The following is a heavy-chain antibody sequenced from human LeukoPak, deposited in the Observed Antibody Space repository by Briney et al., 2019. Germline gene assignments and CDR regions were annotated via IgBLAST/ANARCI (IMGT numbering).Heavy chain of an antibody. Sequence: PGGSLRLSCAASGFTFSNYNMNWVRQAPGKGLEWVSYISSSSSSNTIYYADSVKGRFTISRDNSRNTLYLQMNSLKPEDTAVYYCASSNEFYYDTSTYVDYWGQGTLVTVSS. CDR1: GFTFSNYN. D-gene: IGHD3-22*01. CDR3: ASSNEFYYDTSTYVDY. CDR2: ISSSSSSNTI. J-gene: IGHJ4*02. V-gene: IGHV3-48*01.